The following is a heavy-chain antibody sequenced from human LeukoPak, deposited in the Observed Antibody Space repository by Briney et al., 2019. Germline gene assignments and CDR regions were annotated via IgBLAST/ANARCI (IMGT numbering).Heavy chain of an antibody. CDR3: AKRSGGTFRFFDS. D-gene: IGHD1-26*01. CDR2: ISYSGDTT. CDR1: GFTFNNYA. V-gene: IGHV3-23*01. J-gene: IGHJ4*02. Sequence: GASLRLSCAASGFTFNNYAMSWVRQAPGKGLEWVSAISYSGDTTHYADTVMGRFTIFRDNSKNTLFVQMNSLRAEDTAIYYCAKRSGGTFRFFDSWGRGTLVTVSS.